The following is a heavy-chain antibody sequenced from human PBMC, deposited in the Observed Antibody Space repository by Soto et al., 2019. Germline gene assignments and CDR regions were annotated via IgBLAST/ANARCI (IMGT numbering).Heavy chain of an antibody. CDR2: IDHVGANT. CDR1: GFIVSSSA. Sequence: PWGSLRLAGAASGFIVSSSAMSWVRQAPGTGLEWVSTIDHVGANTHYADSVKGRFTISRDNSRKTLDLQMNSLRAADTALYYCVSWVSAHFDYWGQGTPVTVSS. CDR3: VSWVSAHFDY. V-gene: IGHV3-23*01. J-gene: IGHJ4*02. D-gene: IGHD3-16*01.